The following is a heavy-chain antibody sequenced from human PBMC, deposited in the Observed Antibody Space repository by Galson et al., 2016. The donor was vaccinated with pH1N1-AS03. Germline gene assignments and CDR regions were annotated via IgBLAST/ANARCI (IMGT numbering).Heavy chain of an antibody. J-gene: IGHJ5*02. Sequence: SLRLSCATSGFTFSSYAMFWVRQAPGKGLEWVSSISGSGISTYYADSVKGRFTISRDNSRNTVYLQMNSPRVEDTATYYCAKDQSHIIPLSGALSWGQGTLVTVSS. D-gene: IGHD3-3*01. CDR1: GFTFSSYA. V-gene: IGHV3-23*01. CDR3: AKDQSHIIPLSGALS. CDR2: ISGSGIST.